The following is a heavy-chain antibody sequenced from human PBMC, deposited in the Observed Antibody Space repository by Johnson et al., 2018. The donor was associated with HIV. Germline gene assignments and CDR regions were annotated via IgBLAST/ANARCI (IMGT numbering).Heavy chain of an antibody. V-gene: IGHV3-66*02. J-gene: IGHJ3*02. CDR2: IYSGGST. CDR3: ARDSATNDYGGKGDAFDI. CDR1: GFSVSDSY. Sequence: VQLVESGGGLVQPGGSLRLSCSASGFSVSDSYVSWVRQAAGRGLDWVSVIYSGGSTYYADSVQGRFTISRDNSKNTLYLQMNSLRADETAMYYCARDSATNDYGGKGDAFDIWGQGTMVTVSS. D-gene: IGHD4-23*01.